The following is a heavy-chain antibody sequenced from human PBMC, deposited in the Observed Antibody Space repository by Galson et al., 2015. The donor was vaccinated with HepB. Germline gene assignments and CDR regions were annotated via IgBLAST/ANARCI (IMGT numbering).Heavy chain of an antibody. CDR3: ATRTVTQYYFDY. J-gene: IGHJ4*02. Sequence: SLRLSCAASGFTFSDYYMSWIRQAPGKGLEWVSYISSSSSYTNYADSVKGRFTISRDNAKNSLYLQMNSLRAEDTAVYYCATRTVTQYYFDYWGQGTLVTVSS. D-gene: IGHD4-17*01. V-gene: IGHV3-11*03. CDR2: ISSSSSYT. CDR1: GFTFSDYY.